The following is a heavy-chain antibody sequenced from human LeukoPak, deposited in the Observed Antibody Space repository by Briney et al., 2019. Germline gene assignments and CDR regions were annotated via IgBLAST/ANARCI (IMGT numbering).Heavy chain of an antibody. CDR1: GGSVSNGNYY. D-gene: IGHD3-22*01. J-gene: IGHJ4*02. CDR3: ARATYDSSVHFDY. CDR2: IYYSGST. Sequence: SETLSLTCTVSGGSVSNGNYYWSWIRQPPGKGLEWIGYIYYSGSTNYNPSLQSRVTISVDTSKSQFSLKLSSVTAADTAVYYCARATYDSSVHFDYWGQGTLVTVSS. V-gene: IGHV4-61*01.